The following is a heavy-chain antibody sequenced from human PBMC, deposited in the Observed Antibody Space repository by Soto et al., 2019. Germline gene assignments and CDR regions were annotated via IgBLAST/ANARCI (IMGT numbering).Heavy chain of an antibody. D-gene: IGHD6-13*01. CDR3: AKDPYSSSWYSYYYYYGMDV. V-gene: IGHV3-30*18. Sequence: GGSLRLSCAASGFTFISYGMHWVRQAPGKGLEWVAVISYDGSNKYYADSVKGRFTISRDNSKNTLYLQMNSLRAEDTAVYYCAKDPYSSSWYSYYYYYGMDVWGQGTTVTVSS. J-gene: IGHJ6*02. CDR2: ISYDGSNK. CDR1: GFTFISYG.